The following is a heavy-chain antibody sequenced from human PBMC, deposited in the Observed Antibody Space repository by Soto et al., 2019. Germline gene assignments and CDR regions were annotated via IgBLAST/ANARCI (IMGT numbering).Heavy chain of an antibody. Sequence: PDRSLRLSCVRSGFTFSTYSINWVRQAPWKELKWLSSISSRSDIYYADSFKGRFTISRDNAKNSVSLQMNSLRAEDTAVYYCARDYTARPLAYGLEVWAQGTTVTVSS. CDR2: ISSRSDI. V-gene: IGHV3-21*01. CDR1: GFTFSTYS. CDR3: ARDYTARPLAYGLEV. D-gene: IGHD2-2*02. J-gene: IGHJ6*02.